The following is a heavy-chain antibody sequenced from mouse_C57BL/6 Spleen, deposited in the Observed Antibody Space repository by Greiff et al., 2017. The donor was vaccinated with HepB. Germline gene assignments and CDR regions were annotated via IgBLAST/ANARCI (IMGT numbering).Heavy chain of an antibody. V-gene: IGHV2-9-1*01. CDR3: ARNPDYGSRGYAMDY. CDR2: IWTGGGT. Sequence: VQRVESGPGLVAPSQSLSITCTVSGFSLTSYAISWVRQPPGKGLEWLGVIWTGGGTNYNSALKSRLSISKDNSKSQVFLKMNSLQTDDTARYYCARNPDYGSRGYAMDYWGQGTSVTVSS. D-gene: IGHD1-1*01. CDR1: GFSLTSYA. J-gene: IGHJ4*01.